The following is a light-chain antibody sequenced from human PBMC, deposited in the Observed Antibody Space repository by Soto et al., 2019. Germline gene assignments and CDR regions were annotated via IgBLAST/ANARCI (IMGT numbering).Light chain of an antibody. Sequence: EIVLTQSPGTQSLFPGDRATLSCGASQSICGSYLAWYQQKPGLAPRLLIYGSSSRATDIPDRFSGSGSGAYFTLTIIRREPEDFAVYYCHQYGTSIIFVQGTRLEI. CDR3: HQYGTSII. J-gene: IGKJ5*01. CDR1: QSICGSY. CDR2: GSS. V-gene: IGKV3-20*01.